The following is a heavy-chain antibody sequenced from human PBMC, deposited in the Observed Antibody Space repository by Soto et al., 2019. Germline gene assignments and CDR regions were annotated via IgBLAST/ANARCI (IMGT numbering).Heavy chain of an antibody. Sequence: GGSLRLSCAASELSVSSNYMSWVRQAPGKGLEWVAGIYAGTTAYYADVVKGRFRISRDNSKNTLYLQMNSLRAEDTAVYYCAKGVVVAATYFQHWGQGTLVTVSS. D-gene: IGHD2-15*01. J-gene: IGHJ1*01. V-gene: IGHV3-53*05. CDR1: ELSVSSNY. CDR3: AKGVVVAATYFQH. CDR2: IYAGTTA.